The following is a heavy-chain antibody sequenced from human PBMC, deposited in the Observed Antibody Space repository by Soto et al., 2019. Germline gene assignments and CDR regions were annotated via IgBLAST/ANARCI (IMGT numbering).Heavy chain of an antibody. V-gene: IGHV3-7*01. CDR2: ITEDGSEK. CDR1: GFTFSTYW. Sequence: EVQLVESGGGLVQPGGSLRLSCAVSGFTFSTYWMTWVRQAPGKWLEWVANITEDGSEKHYVDSVKGRFTISRDNAKNSLYLEMNSLRDYDTSVYCCARGGSESDYWGQGTLVTVSS. J-gene: IGHJ4*02. D-gene: IGHD3-10*01. CDR3: ARGGSESDY.